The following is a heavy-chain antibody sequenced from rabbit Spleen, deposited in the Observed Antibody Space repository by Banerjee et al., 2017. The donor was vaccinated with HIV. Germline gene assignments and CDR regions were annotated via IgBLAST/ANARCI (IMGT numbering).Heavy chain of an antibody. CDR1: GVSFSGNSY. J-gene: IGHJ4*01. CDR3: GRSSDAGYAAYGSGFNL. D-gene: IGHD6-1*01. CDR2: IDSGSSGFT. Sequence: QSLEESGGDLVKPGASLTLTCIASGVSFSGNSYMCWVRQAPGKGLEWIACIDSGSSGFTYFASWANGRFTISKTSSTTVTLQMTGLTAADTATYFCGRSSDAGYAAYGSGFNLLGQGTLVTVS. V-gene: IGHV1S40*01.